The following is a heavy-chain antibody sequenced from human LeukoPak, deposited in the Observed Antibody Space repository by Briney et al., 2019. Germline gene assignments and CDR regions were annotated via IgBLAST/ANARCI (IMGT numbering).Heavy chain of an antibody. D-gene: IGHD2-2*01. Sequence: ASVKVSCKASGYTFTSYAMHWVRQAPGQRLEWMGWINAGNGNTKYSQKFQGRVTITRDTSASTAYMELSSLRSEDTAVYYCAGQGYCSSTSCYGPAAFDIWGQGTMVTVSS. J-gene: IGHJ3*02. CDR2: INAGNGNT. CDR3: AGQGYCSSTSCYGPAAFDI. V-gene: IGHV1-3*01. CDR1: GYTFTSYA.